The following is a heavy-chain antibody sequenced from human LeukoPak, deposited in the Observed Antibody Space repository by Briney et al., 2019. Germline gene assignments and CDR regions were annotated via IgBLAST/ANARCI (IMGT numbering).Heavy chain of an antibody. CDR1: GFTVSSNY. D-gene: IGHD3-9*01. V-gene: IGHV3-66*01. Sequence: PGGSLRLSCAASGFTVSSNYMSWVRQAPGKGLEWVSVIYSGGSTYYEDSVEGRFTISRDNSKNTLYLQMNSLRAEDTAVYYCARVLGKLTIDYWGQGTLVTVSS. CDR3: ARVLGKLTIDY. CDR2: IYSGGST. J-gene: IGHJ4*02.